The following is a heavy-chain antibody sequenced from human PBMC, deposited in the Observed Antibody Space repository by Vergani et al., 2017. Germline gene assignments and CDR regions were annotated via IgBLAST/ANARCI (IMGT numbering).Heavy chain of an antibody. CDR1: GGSFSGYY. J-gene: IGHJ4*02. V-gene: IGHV4-34*01. CDR3: ARREPWGGSGSYYGFDY. D-gene: IGHD3-10*01. Sequence: QVQLQQWGAGLFKPSETLSLTCAVYGGSFSGYYWSWIRQPPGKGLEWIGEINHSGSTNYNPSLKSRVTISVDTSKKQFSLKQTTVTAADTAVYYCARREPWGGSGSYYGFDYWGQGTLVTVSS. CDR2: INHSGST.